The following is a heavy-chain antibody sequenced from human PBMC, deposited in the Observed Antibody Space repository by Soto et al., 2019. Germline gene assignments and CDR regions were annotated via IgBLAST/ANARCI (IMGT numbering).Heavy chain of an antibody. CDR1: GFTFSSYG. CDR2: IWYDGSNK. J-gene: IGHJ1*01. CDR3: ASLDGDVGYFQH. V-gene: IGHV3-33*01. Sequence: QVQLVESGGGVVQPGRSLRLSCAASGFTFSSYGMHWVRQAPGKGLEWVAVIWYDGSNKYYADSVKGRFTISRDNSKNTLYLQMNSLRAEDTAVYYCASLDGDVGYFQHWGQGTLVTVSS. D-gene: IGHD4-17*01.